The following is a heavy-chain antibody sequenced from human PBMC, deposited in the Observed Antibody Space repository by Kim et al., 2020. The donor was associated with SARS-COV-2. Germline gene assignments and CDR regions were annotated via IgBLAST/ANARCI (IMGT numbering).Heavy chain of an antibody. V-gene: IGHV4-39*01. J-gene: IGHJ4*02. CDR2: T. Sequence: TYYNPSLKSRVTISVDTSKNQFSLKLSSVTAADTAVYYCARNPAGTRVDYWGQGTLVTVSS. CDR3: ARNPAGTRVDY. D-gene: IGHD6-13*01.